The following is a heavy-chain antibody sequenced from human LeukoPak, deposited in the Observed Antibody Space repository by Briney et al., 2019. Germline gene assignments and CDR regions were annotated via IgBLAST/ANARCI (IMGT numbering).Heavy chain of an antibody. V-gene: IGHV1-8*01. J-gene: IGHJ4*02. Sequence: ASVKVSCKASGYTFTSYDINWVRQATGQGLEWMGWMNPNSGNTGYAQKFQGRVTMTRNTSISTAYMELSRLRSDDTAVYYCAREGTGYSGYDYVDYWGQGTLVTVSS. D-gene: IGHD5-12*01. CDR1: GYTFTSYD. CDR2: MNPNSGNT. CDR3: AREGTGYSGYDYVDY.